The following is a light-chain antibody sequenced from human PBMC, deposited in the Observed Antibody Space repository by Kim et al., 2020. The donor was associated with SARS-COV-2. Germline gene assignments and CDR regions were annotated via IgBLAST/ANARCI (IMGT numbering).Light chain of an antibody. V-gene: IGLV3-19*01. J-gene: IGLJ1*01. CDR3: NSRDSSGNHYV. CDR2: GKN. CDR1: GLRSCY. Sequence: ALGQTVRSTCQGDGLRSCYASWYRQKPGQAPVLVIYGKNNRPSGIPDRFSGSSSGNTASLTITGAQAEDEADYYCNSRDSSGNHYVFGTGTKVTVL.